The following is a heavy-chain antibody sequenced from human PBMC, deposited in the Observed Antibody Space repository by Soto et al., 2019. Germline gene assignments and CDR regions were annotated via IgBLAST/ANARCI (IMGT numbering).Heavy chain of an antibody. CDR1: GFTFSVYT. V-gene: IGHV3-21*01. J-gene: IGHJ5*02. D-gene: IGHD3-10*02. Sequence: VQLVESGGGVVQPGRSLRLSCAASGFTFSVYTIHWFRQAPGKGLEWVAVISFSGSHIEHADSVKGRFTVSRDNAKHLVYLQMNSLRVEDTAVYNCARVSMFYGTVRWLDLWGQGTHVTVSS. CDR2: ISFSGSHI. CDR3: ARVSMFYGTVRWLDL.